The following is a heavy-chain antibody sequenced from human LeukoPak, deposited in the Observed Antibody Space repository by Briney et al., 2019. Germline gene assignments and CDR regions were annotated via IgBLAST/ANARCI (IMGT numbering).Heavy chain of an antibody. CDR2: ISADNADT. D-gene: IGHD6-13*01. CDR1: VYTYTSYG. V-gene: IGHV1-18*01. Sequence: ASVNVSCLSSVYTYTSYGFRWVPQAPGQGLEWMGWISADNADTNYAQKLQGRVAMTTDTSMSTAYIELRSLRSDDTAVYYYPRDGSNDSWMAFDYWGQVTLVTVSS. J-gene: IGHJ4*02. CDR3: PRDGSNDSWMAFDY.